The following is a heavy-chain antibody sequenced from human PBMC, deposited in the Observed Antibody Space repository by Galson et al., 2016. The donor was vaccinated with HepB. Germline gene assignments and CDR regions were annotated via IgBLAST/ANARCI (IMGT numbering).Heavy chain of an antibody. V-gene: IGHV3-NL1*01. CDR3: GKHGGFDY. D-gene: IGHD3-16*01. Sequence: SLRLSCAASGFRFTDYGMHWFRQAPGKGLEWVSGILGDGDTTYYADSVKGRFSISRDNSKNTLYLYVNNLTAGDTAIYYCGKHGGFDYWGQGALVTVSS. J-gene: IGHJ4*02. CDR2: ILGDGDTT. CDR1: GFRFTDYG.